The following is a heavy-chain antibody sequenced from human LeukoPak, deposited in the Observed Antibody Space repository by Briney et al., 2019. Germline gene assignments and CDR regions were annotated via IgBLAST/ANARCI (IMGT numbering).Heavy chain of an antibody. J-gene: IGHJ4*02. Sequence: PSETLSLTCAVYGGSFSGYYWSWIRQPPGKGLEWIGEINHSGSTNYNPSLKSRVTISVDTSKNQFSLKLSSVTAAVTAVYYCARGGKYRRFDYWGQGTLVTVSS. CDR2: INHSGST. D-gene: IGHD2-2*02. CDR3: ARGGKYRRFDY. V-gene: IGHV4-34*01. CDR1: GGSFSGYY.